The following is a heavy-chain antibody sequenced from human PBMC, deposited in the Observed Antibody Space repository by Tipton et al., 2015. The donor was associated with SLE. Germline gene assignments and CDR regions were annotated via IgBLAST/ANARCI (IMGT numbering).Heavy chain of an antibody. J-gene: IGHJ4*02. CDR1: GGSFSGYY. Sequence: TLSLTCAVYGGSFSGYYWSWIRQPPGKGLEWIGEINHSGSTNYNPSLKSRVTISVDTSKNQFSLKLGSVTAADTAVYYCASSLGSSYWFDYWGQGTLVTVSS. V-gene: IGHV4-34*01. CDR2: INHSGST. CDR3: ASSLGSSYWFDY. D-gene: IGHD2-15*01.